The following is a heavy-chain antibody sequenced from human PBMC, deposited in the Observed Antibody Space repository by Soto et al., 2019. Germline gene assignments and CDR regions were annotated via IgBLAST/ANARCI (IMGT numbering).Heavy chain of an antibody. D-gene: IGHD3-3*01. V-gene: IGHV3-23*01. CDR1: GFTFSSYA. J-gene: IGHJ4*02. CDR2: ISYSGGST. CDR3: AKGAGYYDFPL. Sequence: VQLLESGGGLVQPGGSLRLSCAASGFTFSSYAMSWVRQAPGRGLEWVSGISYSGGSTYYADSVKGRFTISRDNSKNTLYLQLNSLRAEDTAVYYCAKGAGYYDFPLWGQGTLVTVSS.